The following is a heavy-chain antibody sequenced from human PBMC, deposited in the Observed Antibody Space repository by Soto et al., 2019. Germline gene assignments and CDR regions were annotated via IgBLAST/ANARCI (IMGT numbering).Heavy chain of an antibody. CDR3: ARGLELLSTFDY. CDR1: GYTFSTYG. CDR2: ISAYNGNT. J-gene: IGHJ4*02. Sequence: ASVKVSCKASGYTFSTYGISCVRQAPGQGLEWMGWISAYNGNTNYAQKLQGRVTMTTDTSTSTAYMELRSLRSDDTAVYYCARGLELLSTFDYWGQGTQVTVSS. V-gene: IGHV1-18*01. D-gene: IGHD3-10*01.